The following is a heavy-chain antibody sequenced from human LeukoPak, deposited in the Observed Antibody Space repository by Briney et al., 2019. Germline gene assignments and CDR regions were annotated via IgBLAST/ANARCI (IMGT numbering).Heavy chain of an antibody. J-gene: IGHJ6*03. Sequence: SVKVSCKASGGTFSSYAISWVRQAPGQGLEWMGGIIPIFGTANYAQKFQGRVTITADESASTAYMELSSLRSEDTAVYYCARDLALASKRNYSYYYMDVLRKGTTVTVSS. CDR2: IIPIFGTA. V-gene: IGHV1-69*01. CDR1: GGTFSSYA. CDR3: ARDLALASKRNYSYYYMDV.